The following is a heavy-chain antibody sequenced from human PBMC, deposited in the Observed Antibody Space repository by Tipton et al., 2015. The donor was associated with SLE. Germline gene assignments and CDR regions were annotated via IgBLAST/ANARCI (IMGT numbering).Heavy chain of an antibody. CDR3: ARGAYGEYFQH. Sequence: TLSLTCAVSGGSISSGGYSWSWIRQPPGKGLEWIGYIYHSGSTYYNPSLKSRVTISVDRSKNQFSLKLSSVTAADTAVYYCARGAYGEYFQHWGQGTLVTGPS. J-gene: IGHJ1*01. CDR2: IYHSGST. V-gene: IGHV4-30-2*01. CDR1: GGSISSGGYS. D-gene: IGHD4-17*01.